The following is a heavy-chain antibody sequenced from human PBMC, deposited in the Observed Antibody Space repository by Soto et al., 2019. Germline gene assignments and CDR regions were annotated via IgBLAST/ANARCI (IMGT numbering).Heavy chain of an antibody. CDR1: GFSLTTSGVG. D-gene: IGHD3-3*01. J-gene: IGHJ4*02. CDR3: AHRVLRTVFGLVTTTAIYFDF. CDR2: SYWDDDK. V-gene: IGHV2-5*02. Sequence: QITLNESGPTVVRPTETLTLTCRFSGFSLTTSGVGVGWVRQSPGKAPEWLALSYWDDDKRYSESLKSRLTSTKATSKNQVVLTVANLDPTDTATYYCAHRVLRTVFGLVTTTAIYFDFWGQGTPVAVSS.